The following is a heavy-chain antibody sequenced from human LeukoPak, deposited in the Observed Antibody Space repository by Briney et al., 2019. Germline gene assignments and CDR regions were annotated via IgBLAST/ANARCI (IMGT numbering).Heavy chain of an antibody. D-gene: IGHD4-23*01. CDR2: INSGGGST. Sequence: ASVRVSCKASGYTFSDYYIHWVRQAPGQGLEWLGMINSGGGSTTYAQRFQGRVTITADESTSTAYMELSSLRSEDTAVYYCARGGLYGGNSRIPFDPWGQGTLVTVSS. CDR3: ARGGLYGGNSRIPFDP. CDR1: GYTFSDYY. V-gene: IGHV1-46*01. J-gene: IGHJ5*02.